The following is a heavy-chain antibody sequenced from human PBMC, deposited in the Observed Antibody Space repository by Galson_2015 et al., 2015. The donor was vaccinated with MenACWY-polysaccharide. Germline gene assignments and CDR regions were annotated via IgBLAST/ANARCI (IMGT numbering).Heavy chain of an antibody. D-gene: IGHD3/OR15-3a*01. CDR2: IHYNGDT. CDR1: CGSISSYH. CDR3: ARIGNMNRWNFSNFGRFDS. V-gene: IGHV4-59*01. Sequence: SETLSLTCTVSCGSISSYHWTWIRQSPGKGLEWMAWIHYNGDTKYSPFLNSRVTISRDTSRNQFSLKLRSVTTADTAVYYCARIGNMNRWNFSNFGRFDSWGQGTLVPVSS. J-gene: IGHJ5*01.